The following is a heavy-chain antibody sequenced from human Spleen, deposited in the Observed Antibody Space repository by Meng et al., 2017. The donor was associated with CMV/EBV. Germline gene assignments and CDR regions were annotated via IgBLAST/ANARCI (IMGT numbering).Heavy chain of an antibody. CDR2: INPNSGST. D-gene: IGHD3-22*01. V-gene: IGHV1-2*02. CDR1: GYTCTCCA. CDR3: ARDSTIGKWLPSAAYYFDY. J-gene: IGHJ4*02. Sequence: VHVLLAGVSVKKAGASVQAACKASGYTCTCCAMYWVRQAPGQGLEWLEWINPNSGSTNYAQKFQGRVTMTRDTSISTAYMELSRLRSVDTAVYYCARDSTIGKWLPSAAYYFDYWGQGTLVTVSS.